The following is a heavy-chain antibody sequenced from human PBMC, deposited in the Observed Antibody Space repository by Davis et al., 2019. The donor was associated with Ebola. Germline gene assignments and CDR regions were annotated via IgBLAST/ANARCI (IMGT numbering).Heavy chain of an antibody. V-gene: IGHV3-74*01. D-gene: IGHD5-12*01. Sequence: PGGSLRLSCTVSGFAISSKPMYWVRQGPGKGLVFVSRIDTDGSRINYADSVKGRFTISRDNAKNTLYLQMNSLKTEDTAVYYCATDSGYDWSGWFDPWGQGTLVTVSS. J-gene: IGHJ5*02. CDR2: IDTDGSRI. CDR3: ATDSGYDWSGWFDP. CDR1: GFAISSKP.